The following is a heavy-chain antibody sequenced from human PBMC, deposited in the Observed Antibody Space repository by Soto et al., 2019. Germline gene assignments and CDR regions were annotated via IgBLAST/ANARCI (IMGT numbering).Heavy chain of an antibody. V-gene: IGHV3-74*01. CDR3: VRGTNGWRGMDY. D-gene: IGHD2-8*01. J-gene: IGHJ4*02. CDR1: GFTFSSYP. CDR2: ITEDGSGT. Sequence: GGSLRLSCATSGFTFSSYPIHWVRQAPGKGPVWVSRITEDGSGTTYADPVKGRFTVTRDNAKNTMYLQMSGLGAEDTAVYHCVRGTNGWRGMDYWGQGTLVTVSS.